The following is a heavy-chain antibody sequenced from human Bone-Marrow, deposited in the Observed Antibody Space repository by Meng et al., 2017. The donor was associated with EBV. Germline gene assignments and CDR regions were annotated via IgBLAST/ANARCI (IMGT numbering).Heavy chain of an antibody. V-gene: IGHV1-46*01. J-gene: IGHJ5*02. CDR3: ARVSIAVAGIGP. D-gene: IGHD6-19*01. Sequence: QVQVWVSGAEVKKPGASVKVSCKASRYTFTSYYRHWVRQAPGQGLEWMGIINPSGGTTSYAQKFQGRVTMTRDTSTSTVYMELSSLRSEDTAVYYCARVSIAVAGIGPWGQGTLVTVSS. CDR1: RYTFTSYY. CDR2: INPSGGTT.